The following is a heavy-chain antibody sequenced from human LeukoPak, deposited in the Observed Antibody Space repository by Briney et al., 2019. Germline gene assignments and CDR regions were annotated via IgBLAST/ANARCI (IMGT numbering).Heavy chain of an antibody. Sequence: GGSLRLSCAASGFTFSSYGMHWVRQAPGKGLEWVAVISYDGSNKYYADSVKGRFTISRDNSKNTLYLQMNSLRAEDTAVYYCATVGTAMVTSWYFDLWGRGTLVTVSS. J-gene: IGHJ2*01. CDR2: ISYDGSNK. V-gene: IGHV3-30*03. CDR1: GFTFSSYG. D-gene: IGHD5-18*01. CDR3: ATVGTAMVTSWYFDL.